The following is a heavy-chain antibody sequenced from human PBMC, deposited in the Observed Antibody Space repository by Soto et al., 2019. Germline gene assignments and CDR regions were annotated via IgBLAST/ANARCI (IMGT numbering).Heavy chain of an antibody. V-gene: IGHV3-30*18. CDR2: ISYDGSNK. CDR3: AKDRSRINWFDP. J-gene: IGHJ5*02. CDR1: GFTFSSYG. D-gene: IGHD2-15*01. Sequence: PGGSLRLSCAASGFTFSSYGIHWVRQAPGKGLEWVAVISYDGSNKYYADSVKGRFTISRDNSKNTPYLQMNSLRAEDTAVYYCAKDRSRINWFDPWGQGTLVTVSS.